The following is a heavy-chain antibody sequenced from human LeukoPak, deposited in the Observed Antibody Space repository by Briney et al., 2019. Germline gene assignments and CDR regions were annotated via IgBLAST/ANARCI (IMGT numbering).Heavy chain of an antibody. CDR2: IYYSGST. V-gene: IGHV4-39*07. D-gene: IGHD3-22*01. Sequence: SETLSLTCTVSGGSISSSSYYWGWIRQPPGKGLEWIGSIYYSGSTYYNPSLKSRVTISVDTSKNQFSLKLSSVTAADTAVYYCARDQFTAPHLLMIVVGFDIWGQGTMVTVSS. CDR3: ARDQFTAPHLLMIVVGFDI. CDR1: GGSISSSSYY. J-gene: IGHJ3*02.